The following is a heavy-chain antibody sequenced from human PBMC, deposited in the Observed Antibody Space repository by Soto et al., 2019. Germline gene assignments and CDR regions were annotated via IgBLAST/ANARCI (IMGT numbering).Heavy chain of an antibody. CDR1: GGSISDISYC. CDR2: MFYSGAT. J-gene: IGHJ5*02. D-gene: IGHD2-15*01. Sequence: SETLSLTCTVSGGSISDISYCWGWIRQPPGKGLQWIGCMFYSGATYYNPSLKNRVTLSVDTSNNEFSLKLVSVTAPDTAVYYCARHKSGSDWLDPWGQGTLVTVAS. V-gene: IGHV4-39*01. CDR3: ARHKSGSDWLDP.